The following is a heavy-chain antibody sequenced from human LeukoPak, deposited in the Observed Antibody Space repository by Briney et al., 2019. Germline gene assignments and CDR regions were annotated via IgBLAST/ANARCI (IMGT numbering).Heavy chain of an antibody. CDR1: GGSFSGYY. V-gene: IGHV4-34*01. Sequence: SETLSLTCAVHGGSFSGYYWSWTRQPPGKGLEWIGEINHSGSTNYNPSLKSRVTISVDTSKNQFSLKLSSVTAADTAVYYCARGRVAVAGRFDYWGQGTLVTVSS. CDR2: INHSGST. J-gene: IGHJ4*02. CDR3: ARGRVAVAGRFDY. D-gene: IGHD6-19*01.